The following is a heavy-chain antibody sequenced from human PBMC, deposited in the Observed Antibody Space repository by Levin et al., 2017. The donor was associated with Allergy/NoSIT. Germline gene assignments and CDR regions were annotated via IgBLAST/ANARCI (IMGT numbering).Heavy chain of an antibody. V-gene: IGHV3-48*01. J-gene: IGHJ3*02. CDR2: ISTSSSSI. D-gene: IGHD6-19*01. CDR1: GFIFSSYT. CDR3: ARDRVAVAEDDVFDI. Sequence: GESLKISCAAPGFIFSSYTMNWVRQAPGKGLEWVSYISTSSSSIYYADSVKGRFTISRDNAKNSLYLQMNSLRAEDTAVYYCARDRVAVAEDDVFDIWGQGTMVTVSS.